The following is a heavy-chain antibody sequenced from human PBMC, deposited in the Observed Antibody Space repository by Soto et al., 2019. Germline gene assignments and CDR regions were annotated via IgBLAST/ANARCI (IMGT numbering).Heavy chain of an antibody. Sequence: GGSLRLSCAASGFTFSSYAMSWVRPAPGKGLEWVSATSGSGGSTYYADSVKGRFTISRDNSKNTLYLQMNSLRAEDTAVYYCAKAYSSGGFYYYYMDVWGKGTTVTVSS. CDR3: AKAYSSGGFYYYYMDV. D-gene: IGHD6-19*01. J-gene: IGHJ6*03. CDR1: GFTFSSYA. V-gene: IGHV3-23*01. CDR2: TSGSGGST.